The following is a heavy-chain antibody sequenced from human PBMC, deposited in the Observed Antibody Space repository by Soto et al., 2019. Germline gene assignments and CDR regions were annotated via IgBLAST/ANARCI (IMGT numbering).Heavy chain of an antibody. Sequence: QVQLVQSGAEVKKPGSSVKVSCKASGGTFSSYAISWVRQAPGQGLEWMGGIIPIFGTANYAQKFQGRVTITADESTSTAYMEMSSLRSEDTAVYYCASPAWIADRPVYVDYYYCGMDVWGQGTTVTVSS. CDR2: IIPIFGTA. D-gene: IGHD6-6*01. CDR1: GGTFSSYA. J-gene: IGHJ6*02. V-gene: IGHV1-69*01. CDR3: ASPAWIADRPVYVDYYYCGMDV.